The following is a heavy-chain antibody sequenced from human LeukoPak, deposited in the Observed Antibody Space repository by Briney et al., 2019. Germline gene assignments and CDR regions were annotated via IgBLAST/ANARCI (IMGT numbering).Heavy chain of an antibody. J-gene: IGHJ4*02. CDR3: ATEGVYGDHSVYFDY. V-gene: IGHV1-24*01. D-gene: IGHD4-17*01. CDR2: FDPEDGET. Sequence: ASVKVSCKVSGYTLTELSMHWVRQAPGKGLEWMGGFDPEDGETIYAQKFQGRVTMTEDTSTDTAYMELSSLRSEETAVYYCATEGVYGDHSVYFDYWGQGTLVTVSS. CDR1: GYTLTELS.